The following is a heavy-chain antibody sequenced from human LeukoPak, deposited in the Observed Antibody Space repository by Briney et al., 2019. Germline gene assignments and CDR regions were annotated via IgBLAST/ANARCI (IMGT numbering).Heavy chain of an antibody. Sequence: SETLSLTCTVSGGSISSNSHYWGWIRQPPGKGLEWIGNIYYSGSTYYNPSLKSRIVISVDTSKNQFSLKLSSVTAADTAVYYCARTMVTAISKRPAVLDYWGQGTLVTVSS. CDR2: IYYSGST. D-gene: IGHD2-21*02. V-gene: IGHV4-39*07. J-gene: IGHJ4*02. CDR1: GGSISSNSHY. CDR3: ARTMVTAISKRPAVLDY.